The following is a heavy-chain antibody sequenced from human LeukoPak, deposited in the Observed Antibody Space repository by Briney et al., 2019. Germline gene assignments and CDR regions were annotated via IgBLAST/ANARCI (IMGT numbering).Heavy chain of an antibody. J-gene: IGHJ3*02. CDR2: ISSSSSYI. CDR1: GFTFSSYS. D-gene: IGHD3-22*01. V-gene: IGHV3-21*01. CDR3: ARTYYYDSSGYPGAFDI. Sequence: GGSLRLSCAASGFTFSSYSMNWVRQAPGKGLEWVSSISSSSSYIYYADSVKGRFTISRDNAKNSLYLQMNSLRAEDTAVYYCARTYYYDSSGYPGAFDIWGEGTMVTVS.